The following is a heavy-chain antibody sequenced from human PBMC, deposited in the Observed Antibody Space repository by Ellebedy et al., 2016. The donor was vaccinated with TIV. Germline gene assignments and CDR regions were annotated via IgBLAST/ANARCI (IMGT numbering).Heavy chain of an antibody. CDR1: GGSFSGYY. V-gene: IGHV4-34*01. D-gene: IGHD4-17*01. CDR2: INHSGST. J-gene: IGHJ4*02. CDR3: ARGPDYGDPLVDY. Sequence: SETLSLXXAVYGGSFSGYYWSWIRQPPEKGLEWIGEINHSGSTNYNPSLKSRVTISVDTSKNQFSLKLSSVTAADTAVYYCARGPDYGDPLVDYWGQGTLVTVSS.